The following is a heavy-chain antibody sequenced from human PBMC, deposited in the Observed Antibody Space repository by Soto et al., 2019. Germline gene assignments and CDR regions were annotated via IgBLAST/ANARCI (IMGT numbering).Heavy chain of an antibody. J-gene: IGHJ4*02. V-gene: IGHV4-39*01. CDR1: GGSISSTNYY. Sequence: PSETLSLTCTVSGGSISSTNYYWGWIRQPPGKGLEWIGSVDYSGNTDYDPSLKSRVTISIDTSKNQFSLKLNSVTAADTAIYYCARIPWVRGVLFLWGQGTLVTVSS. CDR2: VDYSGNT. D-gene: IGHD3-10*01. CDR3: ARIPWVRGVLFL.